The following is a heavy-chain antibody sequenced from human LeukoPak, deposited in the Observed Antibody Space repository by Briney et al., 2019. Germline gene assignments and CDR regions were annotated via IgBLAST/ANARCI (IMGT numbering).Heavy chain of an antibody. J-gene: IGHJ4*02. CDR1: GFTVSSYY. CDR3: AKGPLPRIDY. CDR2: INSNGGST. V-gene: IGHV3-23*01. Sequence: GGSLRLSCAASGFTVSSYYMSWVRRAPGKGLEWVSAINSNGGSTYYADSVKGRFTISRDNSKNTLYLQMNSLRAEDTAVYYCAKGPLPRIDYWGQGTLVTVSS.